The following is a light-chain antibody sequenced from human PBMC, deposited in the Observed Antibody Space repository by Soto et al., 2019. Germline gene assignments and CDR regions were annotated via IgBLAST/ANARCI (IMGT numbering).Light chain of an antibody. CDR3: ISYTGSDTSYV. V-gene: IGLV2-14*01. CDR1: SSDVGSYNY. Sequence: QSALTQPASVSGSPGQSITISCTGTSSDVGSYNYVAWYQQFPGKTPKLMIYEVRNRPSGVSSRFSGSKSGNTASLTISGLQAEDEADYYCISYTGSDTSYVCGTGTKVTVL. CDR2: EVR. J-gene: IGLJ1*01.